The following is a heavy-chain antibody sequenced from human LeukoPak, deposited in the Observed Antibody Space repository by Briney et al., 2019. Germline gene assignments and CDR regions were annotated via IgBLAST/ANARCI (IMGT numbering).Heavy chain of an antibody. CDR3: ARGGAIDTLDY. CDR1: GFTFSSYS. V-gene: IGHV3-48*04. D-gene: IGHD2-2*02. CDR2: ISSSSTI. J-gene: IGHJ4*02. Sequence: GGSLRLSCAASGFTFSSYSMNWVRQAPGKGLEWVSYISSSSTIYYADSVKGRFTISRDNAKNSLYLQMNSLRAEDTAVYYCARGGAIDTLDYWGQGTLVTVSS.